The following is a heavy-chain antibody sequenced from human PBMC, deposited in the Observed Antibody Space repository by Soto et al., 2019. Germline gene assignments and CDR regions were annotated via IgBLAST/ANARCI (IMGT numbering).Heavy chain of an antibody. CDR1: VETFNIYA. CDR2: ISGSGGST. V-gene: IGHV3-23*01. J-gene: IGHJ5*02. D-gene: IGHD2-15*01. Sequence: WGSMGLFCSASVETFNIYAMSGWRQAPGKGLEWVSAISGSGGSTYYTDSVKGRFTISRDNSKNTLYLQMNSLRAEDTAVYYCAKDGNKQSFDPCGQGTLVTVYS. CDR3: AKDGNKQSFDP.